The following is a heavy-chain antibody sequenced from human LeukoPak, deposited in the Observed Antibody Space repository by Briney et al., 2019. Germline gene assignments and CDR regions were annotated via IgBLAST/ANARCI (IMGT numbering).Heavy chain of an antibody. CDR3: ARLYCSTTSCYVGSSYDI. Sequence: SETLSLTCTVSGGSIRNSAYSWGWIRRPPGKGLEWIGTFYSTGSTYYNPSLKSRLTISVDTSNNQFSLRLSSLTAADTALYYCARLYCSTTSCYVGSSYDIWGQGTMVTVSS. CDR1: GGSIRNSAYS. CDR2: FYSTGST. D-gene: IGHD2-2*01. J-gene: IGHJ3*02. V-gene: IGHV4-39*01.